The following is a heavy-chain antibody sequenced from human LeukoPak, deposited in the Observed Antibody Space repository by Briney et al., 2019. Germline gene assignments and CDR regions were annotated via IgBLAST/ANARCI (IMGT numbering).Heavy chain of an antibody. V-gene: IGHV4-30-4*08. Sequence: TLSLTCTVSGGSISSGDYYWSWIRQPPGKGLEWIGYIYYSGSTYYNPSLKSRVTISVDTSKNQFSLKLSSVTAADTAVYYCAREPAGHGMDVWGQGTTVTVSS. CDR3: AREPAGHGMDV. CDR2: IYYSGST. J-gene: IGHJ6*02. CDR1: GGSISSGDYY.